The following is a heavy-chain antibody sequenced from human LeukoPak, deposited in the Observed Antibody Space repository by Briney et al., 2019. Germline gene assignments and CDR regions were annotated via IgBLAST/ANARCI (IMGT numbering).Heavy chain of an antibody. CDR3: ARHLDDMEYHDFWSGYYPGNWFDP. CDR1: GVSISSSSYY. Sequence: SETLSLTCTVSGVSISSSSYYWGWIRQPQGKGLEWIGSIYYSGSTYYNPSLKSRVTISVDTSKNQFSLKLSSVTAADTAVYYCARHLDDMEYHDFWSGYYPGNWFDPWGQGTLVTVSS. CDR2: IYYSGST. J-gene: IGHJ5*02. V-gene: IGHV4-39*01. D-gene: IGHD3-3*01.